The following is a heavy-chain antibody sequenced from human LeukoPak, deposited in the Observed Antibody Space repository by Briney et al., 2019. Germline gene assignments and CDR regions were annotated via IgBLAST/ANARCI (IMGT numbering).Heavy chain of an antibody. CDR1: GFTFRDYY. D-gene: IGHD5-12*01. Sequence: GGSLRLSCAASGFTFRDYYMRWLRQAPAKGLEGVSYISSIGSTIYYADSVKGRFTISRDNAKNSLYLQMNSLRAEDTAVYYCARGEWLRSPRRASLGDYYYGMDVWGQGTTVTVSS. V-gene: IGHV3-11*01. J-gene: IGHJ6*02. CDR3: ARGEWLRSPRRASLGDYYYGMDV. CDR2: ISSIGSTI.